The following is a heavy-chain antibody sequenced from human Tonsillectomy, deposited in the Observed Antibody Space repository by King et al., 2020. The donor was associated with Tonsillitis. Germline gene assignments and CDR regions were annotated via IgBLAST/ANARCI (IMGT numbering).Heavy chain of an antibody. CDR3: VRGGRDDSTIHYLDF. J-gene: IGHJ4*02. D-gene: IGHD5-24*01. CDR1: GFTFTSYC. V-gene: IGHV3-74*02. CDR2: XDSVGIXT. Sequence: VQLVESGGGLVQPGGSLRLSCAASGFTFTSYCFHWVRQAPGKGLVWVSRXDSVGIXTRYADSVKGRFTMSRDNAKNTLYLQMNXXRAEDSAVYYCVRGGRDDSTIHYLDFWGQGTLITVSS.